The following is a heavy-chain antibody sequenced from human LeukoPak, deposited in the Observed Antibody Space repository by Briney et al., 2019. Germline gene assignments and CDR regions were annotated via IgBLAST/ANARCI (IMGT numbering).Heavy chain of an antibody. J-gene: IGHJ4*02. CDR3: ARSNLLLWFGESPFDY. V-gene: IGHV4-34*01. CDR2: INHSGST. Sequence: SETLSLTCAVYGGSFSGYYWSWIRQPPGKGLEWIGEINHSGSTNYNPSLKSRVTISVDTSKNQFSLKLSSVTAADTAVYYCARSNLLLWFGESPFDYWGQGTLVTVSS. CDR1: GGSFSGYY. D-gene: IGHD3-10*01.